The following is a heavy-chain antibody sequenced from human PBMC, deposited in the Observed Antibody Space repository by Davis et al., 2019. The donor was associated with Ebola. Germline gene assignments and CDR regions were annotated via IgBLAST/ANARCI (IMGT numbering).Heavy chain of an antibody. J-gene: IGHJ4*02. CDR1: GYTFTRYT. CDR2: IDTNTGNP. CDR3: ARWAYYYDYSGYGLDY. D-gene: IGHD3-22*01. V-gene: IGHV7-4-1*02. Sequence: AASVKVSCKASGYTFTRYTLNWVRQAPGQGLEWMGRIDTNTGNPTYAQDFTGRFVFSLDTSVSTAYLQISSLKAEDSAMYYCARWAYYYDYSGYGLDYWGQGTLVTVSS.